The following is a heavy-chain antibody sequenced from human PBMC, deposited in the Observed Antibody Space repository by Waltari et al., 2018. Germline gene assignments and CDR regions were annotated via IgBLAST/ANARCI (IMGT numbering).Heavy chain of an antibody. CDR3: ARSGYYDSSGYYWGFDP. CDR1: GGSISSSNYY. D-gene: IGHD3-22*01. CDR2: IYYSGST. J-gene: IGHJ5*02. Sequence: QLQLQESGPGLVKPSETLSLTCTVSGGSISSSNYYWGWIRQPPGKGLEWIGSIYYSGSTYYNPALKSRVTISVDTSKNQFYLKLNSVTAADTAVHYCARSGYYDSSGYYWGFDPWGQGTLVTVSS. V-gene: IGHV4-39*01.